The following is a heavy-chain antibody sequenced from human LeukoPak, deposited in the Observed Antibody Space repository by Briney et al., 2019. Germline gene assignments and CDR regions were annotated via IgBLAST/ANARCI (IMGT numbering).Heavy chain of an antibody. D-gene: IGHD3-3*01. J-gene: IGHJ4*02. CDR2: IIPIFGTA. Sequence: SVKVSCKASGGAFSSYAISWVRQAPGQGLEWMGRIIPIFGTANYAQKFQGRVTITTDESTSTAYMELSSLRSEDTAVYYCARATYYDFWSGYYTGLDYWGQGTLVTVSS. V-gene: IGHV1-69*05. CDR3: ARATYYDFWSGYYTGLDY. CDR1: GGAFSSYA.